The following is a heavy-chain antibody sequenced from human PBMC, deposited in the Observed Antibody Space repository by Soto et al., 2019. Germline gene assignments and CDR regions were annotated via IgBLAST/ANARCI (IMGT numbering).Heavy chain of an antibody. CDR2: INHSGST. D-gene: IGHD6-6*01. CDR3: ARKRTVEAARYAFDI. CDR1: GGSFSGYY. V-gene: IGHV4-34*01. J-gene: IGHJ3*02. Sequence: SETLSLTCADYGGSFSGYYWSWIRQPPGKGLEWIGEINHSGSTNYNPSLKSRVTISVDTSKNHFSLKLSSVTAADTAVYYCARKRTVEAARYAFDIWGQGTMVTVSS.